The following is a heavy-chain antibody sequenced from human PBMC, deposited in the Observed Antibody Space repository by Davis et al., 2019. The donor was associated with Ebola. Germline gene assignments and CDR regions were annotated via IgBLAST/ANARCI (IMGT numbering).Heavy chain of an antibody. CDR1: GFSFSDYA. Sequence: GGSLRLSCAASGFSFSDYAIHWVRQAPGKGLEWISSITGGATPSNNYADSVKGRFTISRDNAENSLFLQMSSLRDEDTAVYYCARGVGYCVVGTCYAPFGFWGQGTLVTVSS. J-gene: IGHJ4*02. D-gene: IGHD2-15*01. V-gene: IGHV3-48*02. CDR3: ARGVGYCVVGTCYAPFGF. CDR2: ITGGATPSN.